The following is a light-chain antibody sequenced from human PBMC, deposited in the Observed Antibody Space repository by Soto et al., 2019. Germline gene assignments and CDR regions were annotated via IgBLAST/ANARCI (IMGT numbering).Light chain of an antibody. CDR3: SSIAVSNSFV. CDR1: SNDVGGYNY. Sequence: QSALTQPPSASGSPGQSVTISCTGTSNDVGGYNYVSWYQQHPGKAPKLMIYEVNKRPSGVPDRFSGSKSGNTASLTVSGLQAEDEADYYCSSIAVSNSFVFGTGTKVTVL. CDR2: EVN. J-gene: IGLJ1*01. V-gene: IGLV2-8*01.